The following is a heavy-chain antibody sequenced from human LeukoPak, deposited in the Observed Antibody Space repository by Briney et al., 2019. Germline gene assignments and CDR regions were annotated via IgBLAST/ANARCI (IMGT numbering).Heavy chain of an antibody. CDR1: GFSFSRYY. Sequence: GGSLRLSCAASGFSFSRYYMSWVRQPPGKGLEWVSAIDGSGTGTYYADSVKGRFTISRDNSKNTLYLQMNSLRAEDTAVYYCVKDETGSSWYNWGQGTLVTVSS. V-gene: IGHV3-23*01. D-gene: IGHD6-13*01. CDR3: VKDETGSSWYN. J-gene: IGHJ4*02. CDR2: IDGSGTGT.